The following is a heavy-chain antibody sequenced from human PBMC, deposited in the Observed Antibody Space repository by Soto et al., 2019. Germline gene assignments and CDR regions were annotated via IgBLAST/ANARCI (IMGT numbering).Heavy chain of an antibody. V-gene: IGHV1-3*01. D-gene: IGHD4-17*01. CDR3: GFGDYDEWLTP. CDR2: INAGNGRT. Sequence: QVPVVQSGAEVKKPGASVQVSCKASGYSFPRATMHWVRQAPGDRPEWMGWINAGNGRTKYSQKFQGRVTFSRGTSADTSYMEMSSLTSEDTAVYYCGFGDYDEWLTPWGQGTLVTVSP. J-gene: IGHJ5*02. CDR1: GYSFPRAT.